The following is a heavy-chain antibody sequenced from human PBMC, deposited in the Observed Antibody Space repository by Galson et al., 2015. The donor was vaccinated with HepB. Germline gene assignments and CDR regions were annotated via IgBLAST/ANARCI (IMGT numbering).Heavy chain of an antibody. V-gene: IGHV4-39*07. CDR3: ARDRRYLAAGFDY. D-gene: IGHD6-13*01. J-gene: IGHJ4*02. CDR2: IYYSGST. Sequence: ETLSLTCTVSGGSISSSSYYWGWIRQPPGKGLEWIGSIYYSGSTYYNPSLKSRVTISVDTSKNQFSLKLSSVTAADTAVYYCARDRRYLAAGFDYWGQGTLVTVSS. CDR1: GGSISSSSYY.